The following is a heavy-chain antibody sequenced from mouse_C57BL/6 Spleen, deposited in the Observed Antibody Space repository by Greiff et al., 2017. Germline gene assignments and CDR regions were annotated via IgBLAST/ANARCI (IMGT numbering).Heavy chain of an antibody. CDR1: GYSITSGYD. J-gene: IGHJ3*01. V-gene: IGHV3-1*01. D-gene: IGHD4-1*01. CDR3: ARELNWVFAY. CDR2: ISYSGST. Sequence: EVHLVESGPGMVKPSQSLSLTCTVTGYSITSGYDWHWIRHFPGNKLEWMGYISYSGSTNYNPSLKSRISITHDTSKNHFFLKLNSVTTEDTATYYCARELNWVFAYWGQGTLVTVSA.